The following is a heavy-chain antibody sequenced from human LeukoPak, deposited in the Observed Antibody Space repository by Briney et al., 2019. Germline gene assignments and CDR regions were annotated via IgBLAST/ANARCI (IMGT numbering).Heavy chain of an antibody. CDR3: ARAYYDSSGYLN. V-gene: IGHV4-31*03. Sequence: KASETLSLTCTVSGGSISSGGYYWSWIRQHPGKGLEWIGYIYYSGSTYYNPSLKSRVTISVDTSKNQFSLKLSSVTAADTAVYYCARAYYDSSGYLNWGQGTLVTVSS. CDR1: GGSISSGGYY. J-gene: IGHJ4*02. D-gene: IGHD3-22*01. CDR2: IYYSGST.